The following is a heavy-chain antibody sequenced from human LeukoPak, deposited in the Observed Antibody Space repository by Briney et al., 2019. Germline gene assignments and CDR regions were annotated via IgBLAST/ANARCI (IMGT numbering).Heavy chain of an antibody. Sequence: GGSLRLSCAASGFTFSSYAMSWVRQAPGKGLEWVSTISDSGGSTYYADSVKGRFTISRDNSKNTLYLQMNSLRAEDTAVYYCAKLTLLGYCSGGSCYDRGVFDYWGQGTLVTVSS. CDR1: GFTFSSYA. D-gene: IGHD2-15*01. V-gene: IGHV3-23*01. J-gene: IGHJ4*02. CDR2: ISDSGGST. CDR3: AKLTLLGYCSGGSCYDRGVFDY.